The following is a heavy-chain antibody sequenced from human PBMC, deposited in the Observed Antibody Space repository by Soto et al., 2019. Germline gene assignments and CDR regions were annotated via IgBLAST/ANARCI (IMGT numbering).Heavy chain of an antibody. V-gene: IGHV1-2*04. CDR3: ARGIRPTYYYDSSGYYPFDY. D-gene: IGHD3-22*01. CDR2: INPNSGGT. CDR1: GYTFTGYY. Sequence: QVQLVQSGAEVKKPGASVKVSCKASGYTFTGYYMHWVRQAPGQGLEWRGWINPNSGGTNYAQKFQGWVTMTRDTSIGTAYTELSRQRSDDTDVYYCARGIRPTYYYDSSGYYPFDYWGQGTLVTVSS. J-gene: IGHJ4*02.